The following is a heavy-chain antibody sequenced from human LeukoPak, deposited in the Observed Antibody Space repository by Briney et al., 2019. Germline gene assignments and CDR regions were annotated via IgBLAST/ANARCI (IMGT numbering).Heavy chain of an antibody. Sequence: GGSLRLSCAASGFTFSSYSMNWVRQAPGKGLEWVSSISSSSSYIYYADSLKGRFSIFRDNAKNSLYLQMNSLRAEDTAVYYCASPVVTDAFDIWGQGTMVTVSS. CDR3: ASPVVTDAFDI. J-gene: IGHJ3*02. CDR2: ISSSSSYI. CDR1: GFTFSSYS. V-gene: IGHV3-21*01. D-gene: IGHD2-21*02.